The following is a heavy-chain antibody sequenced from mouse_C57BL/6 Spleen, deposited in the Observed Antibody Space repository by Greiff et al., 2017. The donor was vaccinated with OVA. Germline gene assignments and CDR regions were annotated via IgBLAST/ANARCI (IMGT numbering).Heavy chain of an antibody. CDR2: IDPSDSYT. CDR3: SRNYDYNFDD. Sequence: VQLQQPGAELVMPGASVKLSCKASGYTFTSYWMHWVKQRPGQGLEWIGEIDPSDSYTNYNQKFKGKSTLTVDKSSSTAYMQLSSLTSEDSAVYYCSRNYDYNFDDWGKGTTLTVSS. CDR1: GYTFTSYW. D-gene: IGHD2-4*01. V-gene: IGHV1-69*01. J-gene: IGHJ2*01.